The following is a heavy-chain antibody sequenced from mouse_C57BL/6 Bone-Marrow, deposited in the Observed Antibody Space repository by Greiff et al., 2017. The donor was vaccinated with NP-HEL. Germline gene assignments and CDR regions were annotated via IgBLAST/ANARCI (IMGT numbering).Heavy chain of an antibody. Sequence: EVQRVESGGGLVQPVGSLKLSCAASGFTFSDYGMAWVRQAPRKGPEWVAFISNLANSIYYTDTVTGRFTISRKNAKNTLYLEMSSLRSEDTAMYYCARHSNTWYYAMEYWGQGTSVTVSS. CDR3: ARHSNTWYYAMEY. V-gene: IGHV5-15*01. CDR2: ISNLANSI. CDR1: GFTFSDYG. D-gene: IGHD2-5*01. J-gene: IGHJ4*01.